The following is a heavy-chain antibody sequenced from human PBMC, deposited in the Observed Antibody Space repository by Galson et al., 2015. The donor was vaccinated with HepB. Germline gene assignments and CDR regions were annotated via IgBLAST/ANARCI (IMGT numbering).Heavy chain of an antibody. D-gene: IGHD1-26*01. CDR1: GLTFSNYA. J-gene: IGHJ4*02. Sequence: SLRLSCAASGLTFSNYAMSWVRQAPGKGLEWVSGIIGNGGSTFYTDSVKGRFTISRDNSKNTLYLQMNSLGAEDTAIYYCVKDKSRGATDHLEYWGQGTLITVSS. CDR2: IIGNGGST. V-gene: IGHV3-23*01. CDR3: VKDKSRGATDHLEY.